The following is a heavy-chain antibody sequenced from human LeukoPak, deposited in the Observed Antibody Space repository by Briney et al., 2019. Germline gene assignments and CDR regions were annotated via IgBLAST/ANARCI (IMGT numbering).Heavy chain of an antibody. Sequence: SETLSLTCTVSGGSISSYYWSWIRQPPGKGLEWIGYIYYSGSTNYNPSLKSRVTISVDTSKNQFSLKLSSVTAADTAVCYCARHDDSSGYYIPGFDYWGQGTLVTVSS. V-gene: IGHV4-59*08. CDR3: ARHDDSSGYYIPGFDY. CDR1: GGSISSYY. D-gene: IGHD3-22*01. CDR2: IYYSGST. J-gene: IGHJ4*02.